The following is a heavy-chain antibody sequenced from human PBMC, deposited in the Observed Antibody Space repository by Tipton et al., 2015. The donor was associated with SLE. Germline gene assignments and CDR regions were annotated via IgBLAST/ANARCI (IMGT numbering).Heavy chain of an antibody. CDR1: GGFISSSTYY. CDR3: ARVWIVGPTSSFDI. D-gene: IGHD1-26*01. Sequence: LRLSCTVSGGFISSSTYYWGWIRQPPGKGLEWIATIHYSGSTFYKPSLKSRVTISVDTSKNQFSLRVSSVTAADTAVYYCARVWIVGPTSSFDIWGQGTMVTVSS. CDR2: IHYSGST. J-gene: IGHJ3*02. V-gene: IGHV4-39*07.